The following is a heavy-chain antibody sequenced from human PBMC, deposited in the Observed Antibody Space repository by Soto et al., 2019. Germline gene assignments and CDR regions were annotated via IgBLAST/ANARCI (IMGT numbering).Heavy chain of an antibody. CDR1: GGSISSSSYY. Sequence: SETLSLTCTVSGGSISSSSYYWGWIRQPPGKGLEWIGSIYYSGSTYYNPSLKSRVTISVDTSKNQFSLKLSSVTAADTAVYYCARTGSGSNYYYYYYGMDVWGQGTTVTVSS. V-gene: IGHV4-39*01. CDR2: IYYSGST. D-gene: IGHD1-26*01. J-gene: IGHJ6*02. CDR3: ARTGSGSNYYYYYYGMDV.